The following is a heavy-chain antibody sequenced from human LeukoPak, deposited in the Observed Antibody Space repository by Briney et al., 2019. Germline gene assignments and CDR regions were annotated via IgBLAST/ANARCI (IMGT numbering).Heavy chain of an antibody. CDR3: AKEGRGNRRGSVFSGWSGCYYFDY. CDR1: GFTFSSYG. V-gene: IGHV3-30*18. D-gene: IGHD1-26*01. J-gene: IGHJ4*02. CDR2: ISYDGSNK. Sequence: PGRSLRLSCAASGFTFSSYGMHWVRQAPGKGLEWVAVISYDGSNKYYADSVKGRFTISRDNSKNTLYLQMNSLRAEDTAVYYCAKEGRGNRRGSVFSGWSGCYYFDYWGQGTLVTVSS.